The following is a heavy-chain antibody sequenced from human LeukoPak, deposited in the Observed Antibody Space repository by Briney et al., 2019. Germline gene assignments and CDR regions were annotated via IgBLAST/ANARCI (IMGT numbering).Heavy chain of an antibody. CDR3: ARAGGAAAGTWWFDP. D-gene: IGHD6-13*01. CDR2: ISSSGSTI. CDR1: GFTFSSYE. J-gene: IGHJ5*02. V-gene: IGHV3-48*03. Sequence: GGSLRLSCAASGFTFSSYEMNWVRQAPGKGLEWVSYISSSGSTIYYADSVKGRFTISRDNAKNSLYLQMNCLRAEDTAVYYCARAGGAAAGTWWFDPWGQGTLVTVSS.